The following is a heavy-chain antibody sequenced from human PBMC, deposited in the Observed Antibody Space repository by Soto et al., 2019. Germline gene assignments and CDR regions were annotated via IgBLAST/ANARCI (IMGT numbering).Heavy chain of an antibody. CDR1: GGTFSSYA. J-gene: IGHJ5*02. CDR2: IIPIFGTA. CDR3: ARGANWDIVVVPAAASFDP. D-gene: IGHD2-2*01. V-gene: IGHV1-69*01. Sequence: QVQLVQSGAGVKKPGSSVKVSCKASGGTFSSYAISSVRQAPGQRLEWMGGIIPIFGTANYAQKVQGRVTITADESTSTDYRGLSSLRSEYTAVYYCARGANWDIVVVPAAASFDPWGRGSMVIVSS.